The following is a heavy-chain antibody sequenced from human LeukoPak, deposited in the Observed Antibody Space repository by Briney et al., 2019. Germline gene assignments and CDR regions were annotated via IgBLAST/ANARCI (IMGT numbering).Heavy chain of an antibody. V-gene: IGHV4-39*01. Sequence: SQTLSFTCTVSGGSISSNAYYWAWIRQPPGKGLEWIGSIYSSVSTYYNPSLKSRVTISVDTSKNQFSLRLSSVTAADTALYYCAYSGSYGHLGYWGQGIPVTVSS. CDR2: IYSSVST. J-gene: IGHJ4*02. D-gene: IGHD1-26*01. CDR1: GGSISSNAYY. CDR3: AYSGSYGHLGY.